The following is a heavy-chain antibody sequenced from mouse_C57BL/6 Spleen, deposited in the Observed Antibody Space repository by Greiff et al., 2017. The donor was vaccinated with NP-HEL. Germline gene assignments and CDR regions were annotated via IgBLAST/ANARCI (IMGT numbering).Heavy chain of an antibody. J-gene: IGHJ4*01. CDR2: IWGDGST. CDR1: GFSLTSYG. CDR3: ANYYSNYYCYAMDY. V-gene: IGHV2-3*01. Sequence: VQVVESGPGLVAPSQSLSITCTVSGFSLTSYGVSWVRQPPGKGLEWLGVIWGDGSTNYHSALISRLSISTDNSKTQVFLKLNSMQTGDTATYYCANYYSNYYCYAMDYWGQGTSVTVSS. D-gene: IGHD2-5*01.